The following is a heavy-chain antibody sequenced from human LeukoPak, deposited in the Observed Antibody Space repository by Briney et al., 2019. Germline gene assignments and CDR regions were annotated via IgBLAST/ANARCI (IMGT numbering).Heavy chain of an antibody. CDR1: GFTFSSYS. CDR3: ARDSQGIAAAGHDY. D-gene: IGHD6-13*01. Sequence: GGSLRLSCAASGFTFSSYSMNWVRQAPGKGLEWVSSISSSSSYIYYADSVKGRFTISRDNAKNSLYLQMNSLRAEDTAVYYCARDSQGIAAAGHDYWGQGTLVTVSS. CDR2: ISSSSSYI. V-gene: IGHV3-21*01. J-gene: IGHJ4*02.